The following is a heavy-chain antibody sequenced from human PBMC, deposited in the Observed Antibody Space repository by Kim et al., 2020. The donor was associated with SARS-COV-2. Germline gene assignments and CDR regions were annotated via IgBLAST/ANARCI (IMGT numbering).Heavy chain of an antibody. J-gene: IGHJ4*02. Sequence: THYNPPLKSRRTISLDTSKNQFFLKLRSVTAADTAVYYCARGSGSNAFDYWGQGTLVTVSS. CDR2: T. V-gene: IGHV4-61*02. D-gene: IGHD1-26*01. CDR3: ARGSGSNAFDY.